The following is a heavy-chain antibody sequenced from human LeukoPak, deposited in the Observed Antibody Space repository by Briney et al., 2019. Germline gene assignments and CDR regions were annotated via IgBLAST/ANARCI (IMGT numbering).Heavy chain of an antibody. V-gene: IGHV1-18*01. D-gene: IGHD1-20*01. Sequence: ASVKVPCKASGYTFTSYGISWVRQAPGQGLEWMGWISAYNGNTNYAQKLQGRVTMTTDTSTSTAYMELRSLKSDDTAVYYCARVEITGTLANFDYWGQGTLVTVSS. CDR2: ISAYNGNT. J-gene: IGHJ4*02. CDR3: ARVEITGTLANFDY. CDR1: GYTFTSYG.